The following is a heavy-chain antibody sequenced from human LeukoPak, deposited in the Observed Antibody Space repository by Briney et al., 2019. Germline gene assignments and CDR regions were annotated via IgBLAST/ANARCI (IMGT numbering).Heavy chain of an antibody. CDR1: GFTFRNYA. J-gene: IGHJ4*02. CDR2: ISSSRSTI. D-gene: IGHD2-2*01. V-gene: IGHV3-48*01. Sequence: GGSLRLSCAASGFTFRNYAMNWVRQAPGKGLEWVSYISSSRSTIYYADSVKGRFTISRDNAKNSLYLQMNSLRAEDTAVYYCAREAPYCSSTSCYAVNSFDYWGQGTLVTVSS. CDR3: AREAPYCSSTSCYAVNSFDY.